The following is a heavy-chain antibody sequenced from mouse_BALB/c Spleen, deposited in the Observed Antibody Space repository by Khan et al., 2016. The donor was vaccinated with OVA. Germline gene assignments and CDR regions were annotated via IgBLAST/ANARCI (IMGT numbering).Heavy chain of an antibody. Sequence: EVELVESGGGLVKTSGSLKLTCAVTGYSISSDGVCNVRRPLPEKKVEGATNISGGDYTYYKHSVKGRFTISRDNAKNKLFLQMTCVRSEDTAMYYCARLSYYNNREGLAYWGQGTLVTVSS. J-gene: IGHJ3*01. D-gene: IGHD2-12*01. CDR3: ARLSYYNNREGLAY. CDR2: NISGGDYT. CDR1: GYSISSDG. V-gene: IGHV5-6*01.